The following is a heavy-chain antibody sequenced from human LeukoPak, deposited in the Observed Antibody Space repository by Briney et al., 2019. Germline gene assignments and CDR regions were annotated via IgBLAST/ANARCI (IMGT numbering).Heavy chain of an antibody. V-gene: IGHV3-30*18. D-gene: IGHD6-13*01. Sequence: GRSLRLSCAASGFTFSSYGMHWVRQAPGKGLEWVAVISYDGSNKYYADSVKGRFPISRDNSKNTLYLQMNSLRAEDTAVYYCAKALAAAVDYWGQGTLVTVSS. CDR1: GFTFSSYG. J-gene: IGHJ4*02. CDR2: ISYDGSNK. CDR3: AKALAAAVDY.